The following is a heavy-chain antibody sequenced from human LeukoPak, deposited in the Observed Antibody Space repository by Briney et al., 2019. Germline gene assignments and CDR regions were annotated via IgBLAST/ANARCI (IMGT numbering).Heavy chain of an antibody. V-gene: IGHV4-61*02. CDR2: IYTIGSI. CDR3: AREALSDYYGSGTYSRFDP. J-gene: IGHJ5*02. D-gene: IGHD3-10*01. Sequence: SETLSLTCTVSGGSISSGSYYWSWIRQPAGKGLGWIGRIYTIGSINYNPSFKSRATISVDTSKNQVSLKLSSVTAADAAVYYCAREALSDYYGSGTYSRFDPWGQGTLVTVSS. CDR1: GGSISSGSYY.